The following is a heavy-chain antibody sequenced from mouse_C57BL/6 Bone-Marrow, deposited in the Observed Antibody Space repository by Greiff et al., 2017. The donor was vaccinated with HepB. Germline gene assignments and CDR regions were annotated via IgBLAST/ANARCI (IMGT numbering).Heavy chain of an antibody. CDR1: GYTFTDYE. V-gene: IGHV1-15*01. Sequence: QVQLKESGAELVRPGASVTLSCKASGYTFTDYEMHWVKQTPVHGLDWIGAIDPETGGTAYNQKFKGKAILTADKSSSTAYMALRSLTSEDSAVYYCTTYDYETWFAYWGQGTLVTVSA. D-gene: IGHD2-4*01. J-gene: IGHJ3*01. CDR2: IDPETGGT. CDR3: TTYDYETWFAY.